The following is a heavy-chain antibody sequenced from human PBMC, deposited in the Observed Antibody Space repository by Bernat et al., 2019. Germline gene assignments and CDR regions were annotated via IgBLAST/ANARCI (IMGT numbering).Heavy chain of an antibody. J-gene: IGHJ4*02. Sequence: EVQLVESGGGLVQPGGSLRLSCAVSGFSFTSYSMSWVRQAPGKGLEWVSYISSDSGTIYYADSVKGRFTISRDNSKNSLFLQMNSLRAEDTAVYYCATMIPLDYWGQGTLVTVSS. D-gene: IGHD3-22*01. CDR2: ISSDSGTI. CDR1: GFSFTSYS. V-gene: IGHV3-48*01. CDR3: ATMIPLDY.